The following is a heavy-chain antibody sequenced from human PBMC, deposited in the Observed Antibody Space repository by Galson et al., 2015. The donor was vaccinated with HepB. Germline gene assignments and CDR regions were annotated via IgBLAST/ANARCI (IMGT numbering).Heavy chain of an antibody. D-gene: IGHD2-2*01. Sequence: SVKVSCKASGFTFTSSAVQWVRQARGQRLEWIGWIVVGSGNTNYAQKFQERVTITRDMSTSTAYMELSSLRSEDTAVYYCAAVRYCSSTSCYVDAPFDYWGQGTLVTVSS. CDR1: GFTFTSSA. CDR3: AAVRYCSSTSCYVDAPFDY. V-gene: IGHV1-58*01. CDR2: IVVGSGNT. J-gene: IGHJ4*02.